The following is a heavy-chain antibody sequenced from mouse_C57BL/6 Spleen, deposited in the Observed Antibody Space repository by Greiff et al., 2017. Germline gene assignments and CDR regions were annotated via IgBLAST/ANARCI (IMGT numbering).Heavy chain of an antibody. V-gene: IGHV1-55*01. D-gene: IGHD2-4*01. Sequence: QVQLQQPGAELVKPGASVKMSCKASGYTFTSYWITWVKQRPGQGLEWIGDIYPGSGSTNYNEKFKSKATLTVDTSSSTAYMQLSSLTSDDSAVYYCSRYRYDYEDYAMDYWGQGTSVTVSS. CDR1: GYTFTSYW. J-gene: IGHJ4*01. CDR3: SRYRYDYEDYAMDY. CDR2: IYPGSGST.